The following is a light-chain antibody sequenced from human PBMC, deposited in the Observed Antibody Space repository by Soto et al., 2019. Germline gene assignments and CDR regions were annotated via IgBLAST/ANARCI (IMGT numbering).Light chain of an antibody. Sequence: DIQMTQSPSSPSASVGDRVTITCRASQSVSYYLNWYQQKPGKAPRLLIYAASTLQSGVPSRFSGSASGTDFTLTIDSLQPEDFAAYFCQQTYSIPPTFGPGTKVDIK. V-gene: IGKV1-39*01. CDR1: QSVSYY. J-gene: IGKJ3*01. CDR2: AAS. CDR3: QQTYSIPPT.